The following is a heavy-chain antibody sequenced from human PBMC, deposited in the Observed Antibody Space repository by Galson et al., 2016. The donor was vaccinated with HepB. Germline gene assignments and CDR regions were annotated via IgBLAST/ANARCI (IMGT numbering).Heavy chain of an antibody. CDR2: IDYSGRT. Sequence: ETLSLTCTVSGGSISSYYWSWIRQSPGKGLECIGYIDYSGRTNYKPSLKSRVTISVDTSKKQFSLKLRSVTAADTAVYYCARHFPSYTGCLFDYWGQGTLVTVSS. J-gene: IGHJ4*02. CDR3: ARHFPSYTGCLFDY. V-gene: IGHV4-59*08. CDR1: GGSISSYY. D-gene: IGHD2-2*02.